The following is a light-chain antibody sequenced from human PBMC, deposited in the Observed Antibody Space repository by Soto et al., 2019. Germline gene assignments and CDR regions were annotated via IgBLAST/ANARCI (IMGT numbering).Light chain of an antibody. Sequence: DIVLTQSPLSLSVTPGEPASISCRSSHSLLSSNGYNYLDWYLQKPGQSPQLLIYLGSSRASGVPDRFSGSGSGTDFTLKISRVEADDVEIYFCMQALQTPPITFGQGTRLEIK. CDR1: HSLLSSNGYNY. CDR3: MQALQTPPIT. V-gene: IGKV2-28*01. CDR2: LGS. J-gene: IGKJ5*01.